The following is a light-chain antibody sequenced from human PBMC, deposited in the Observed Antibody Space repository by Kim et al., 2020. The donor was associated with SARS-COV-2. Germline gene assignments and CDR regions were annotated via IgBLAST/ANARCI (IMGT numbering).Light chain of an antibody. J-gene: IGLJ1*01. Sequence: YNYVSWYQQHPGKAPKLMIYDVNKWPSGVSNRLSGSKSGNTASLTISGPQAEDEADYYCSSYTSTNTYVFGSGTKVTVL. CDR3: SSYTSTNTYV. V-gene: IGLV2-14*04. CDR2: DVN. CDR1: YNY.